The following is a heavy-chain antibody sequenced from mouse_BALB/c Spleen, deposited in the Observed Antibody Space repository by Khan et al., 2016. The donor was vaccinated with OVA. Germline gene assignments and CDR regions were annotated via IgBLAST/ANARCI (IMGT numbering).Heavy chain of an antibody. CDR2: TNPTNGRT. J-gene: IGHJ2*01. V-gene: IGHV1S81*02. CDR1: GYTFTSYW. D-gene: IGHD1-1*01. Sequence: QVQLQQSGAELVKAGASVKMSCKASGYTFTSYWMHWVKQRLGQGLEWFAETNPTNGRTYYNEKFKSKATLTVDKSSSTAYMLLSGPTFEDAAVYYYARITKIVATYFDYWGQGTTLTVSS. CDR3: ARITKIVATYFDY.